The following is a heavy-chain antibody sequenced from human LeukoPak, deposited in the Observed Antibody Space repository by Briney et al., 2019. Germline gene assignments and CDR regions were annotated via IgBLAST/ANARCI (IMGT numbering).Heavy chain of an antibody. Sequence: ASVRVSCKASGYTFIGYYIHWVRQAPGQGLEWMGWINPDSGGTNYAQKFQGRVTMTRDTSITTAYMELSGLRSDDTAVYYCARDHYYGSGSYYNLFDYWGQGTLVTVSS. V-gene: IGHV1-2*02. CDR1: GYTFIGYY. D-gene: IGHD3-10*01. J-gene: IGHJ4*02. CDR3: ARDHYYGSGSYYNLFDY. CDR2: INPDSGGT.